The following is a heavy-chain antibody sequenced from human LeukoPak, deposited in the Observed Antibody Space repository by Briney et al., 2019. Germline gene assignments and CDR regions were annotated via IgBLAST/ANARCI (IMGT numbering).Heavy chain of an antibody. CDR3: ARGYDYGDYVGDFDY. J-gene: IGHJ4*02. CDR1: GYTFTSYP. D-gene: IGHD4-17*01. Sequence: GASGKVSCKASGYTFTSYPITWVRQAPGQGLEWMGWITTYNSNTNYAQKLQGRVTITTDTSTSTGYMDLRGLRSDDTAVYYCARGYDYGDYVGDFDYWGQGNLVTVSS. CDR2: ITTYNSNT. V-gene: IGHV1-18*01.